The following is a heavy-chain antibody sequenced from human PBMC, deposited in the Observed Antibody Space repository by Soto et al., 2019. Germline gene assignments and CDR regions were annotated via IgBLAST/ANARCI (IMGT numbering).Heavy chain of an antibody. CDR2: INAGNGNT. D-gene: IGHD3-3*01. CDR3: ARVRYDFWSGPDVDYYYMDV. V-gene: IGHV1-3*01. J-gene: IGHJ6*03. Sequence: ASVKVSCKASGYTFTTYVMHWLRQAPGQRLEWMGWINAGNGNTKYSQKFQGRVTITRDTSASTAYMELSSLTSDDTAVYYCARVRYDFWSGPDVDYYYMDVWGKGTTVTVSS. CDR1: GYTFTTYV.